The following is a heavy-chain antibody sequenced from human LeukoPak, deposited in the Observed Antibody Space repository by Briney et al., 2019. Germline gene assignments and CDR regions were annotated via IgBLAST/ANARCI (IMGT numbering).Heavy chain of an antibody. CDR2: IYFRGST. CDR1: GDSISSYY. J-gene: IGHJ4*02. CDR3: ARSEYSSSSGHFDY. Sequence: SETLSLTCTVSGDSISSYYWSWIRQPPGKGLEWIGYIYFRGSTDYNPSLKSRVTISVDTSKNQFSLKLTSVTAADTAVYYCARSEYSSSSGHFDYWGQGTLVTVSS. V-gene: IGHV4-59*08. D-gene: IGHD6-6*01.